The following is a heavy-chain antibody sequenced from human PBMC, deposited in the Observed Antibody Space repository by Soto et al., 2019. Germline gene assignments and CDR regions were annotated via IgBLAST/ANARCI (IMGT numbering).Heavy chain of an antibody. CDR2: ISYDGSNK. CDR1: GFTFSSYG. Sequence: PGGSLRLSCAASGFTFSSYGMHWVRQAPGKGLEWVAVISYDGSNKYYADSVKGRFTISRDNSKNTLYLQMNSLRAEGTAVYYCANGATTPYYYYGMDVWGQGTTVTVSS. V-gene: IGHV3-30*18. J-gene: IGHJ6*02. CDR3: ANGATTPYYYYGMDV. D-gene: IGHD1-26*01.